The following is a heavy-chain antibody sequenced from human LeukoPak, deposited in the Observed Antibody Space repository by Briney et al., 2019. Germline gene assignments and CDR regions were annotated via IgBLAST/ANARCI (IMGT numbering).Heavy chain of an antibody. CDR3: ARAGVPATCAPDY. V-gene: IGHV3-23*01. D-gene: IGHD3-3*01. Sequence: PGGSLRLSCVASGFTFSTFGISWVRQAPGKGLEWVSGISGSGGSTYFADSVKGRFTISRDNSKSTLYLQMNSLRAEDTAVYYCARAGVPATCAPDYWGQGTLVTVSS. CDR1: GFTFSTFG. J-gene: IGHJ4*02. CDR2: ISGSGGST.